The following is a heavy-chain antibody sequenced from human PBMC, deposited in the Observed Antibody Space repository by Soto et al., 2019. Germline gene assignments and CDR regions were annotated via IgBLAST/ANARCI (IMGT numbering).Heavy chain of an antibody. CDR3: ARLYYYGSGEFDY. CDR2: IYYSGST. Sequence: PSEALSLTCTVSGGSISSSSYYWGWIRQPPGKGLEWIGSIYYSGSTYYNPSLKSRVTISVDTSKNQFSLKLSSVTAADTAVYYCARLYYYGSGEFDYWGQGTLVTVPQ. V-gene: IGHV4-39*01. D-gene: IGHD3-10*01. J-gene: IGHJ4*02. CDR1: GGSISSSSYY.